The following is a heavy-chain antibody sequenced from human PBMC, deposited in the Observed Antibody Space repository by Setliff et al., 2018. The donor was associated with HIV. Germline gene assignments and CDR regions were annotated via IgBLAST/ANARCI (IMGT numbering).Heavy chain of an antibody. J-gene: IGHJ3*01. Sequence: SETLSLTCTGSGGSINNDIYFWSWIRQYPGKGLEWIGYIYYSGSTYYNPSLKSRVTMLVDTSKNQFPLKLNSVTDTDTALYYCARAKFYYDSSGVFPLPAAFDYWGQGTMVTVSS. D-gene: IGHD3-22*01. CDR3: ARAKFYYDSSGVFPLPAAFDY. CDR2: IYYSGST. CDR1: GGSINNDIYF. V-gene: IGHV4-30-4*08.